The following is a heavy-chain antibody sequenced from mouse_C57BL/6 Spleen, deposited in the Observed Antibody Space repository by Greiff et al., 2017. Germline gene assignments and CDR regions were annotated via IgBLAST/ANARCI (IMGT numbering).Heavy chain of an antibody. D-gene: IGHD2-3*01. CDR1: GYSITSGYY. V-gene: IGHV3-6*01. Sequence: ESGPGLVKPSQSLSLTCSVTGYSITSGYYWNWIRQFPGNKLEWMGYISYDGSNNYNPSLKNRISITRDTSKNQFFLKLNSVTTEDTATYYCARGEGGYYERWFAYWGQGTLVTVSA. J-gene: IGHJ3*01. CDR2: ISYDGSN. CDR3: ARGEGGYYERWFAY.